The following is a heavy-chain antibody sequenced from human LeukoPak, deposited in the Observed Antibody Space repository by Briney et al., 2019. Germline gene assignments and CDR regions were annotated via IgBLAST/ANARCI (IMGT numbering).Heavy chain of an antibody. D-gene: IGHD6-19*01. Sequence: GGSLRLSCAASGFIFSSHAMHWVRQAPGKGLEWVAVISDDGNNNYYADSVKGRFTISRDNSKNTLYLQMNSLRAEDTAVYYCARTAVAAVNLDYWGQGTLVTVSS. CDR1: GFIFSSHA. CDR2: ISDDGNNN. J-gene: IGHJ4*02. V-gene: IGHV3-30*04. CDR3: ARTAVAAVNLDY.